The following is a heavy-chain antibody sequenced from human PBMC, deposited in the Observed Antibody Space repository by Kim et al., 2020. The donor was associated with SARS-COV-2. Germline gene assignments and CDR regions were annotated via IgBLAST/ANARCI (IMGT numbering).Heavy chain of an antibody. V-gene: IGHV3-15*01. J-gene: IGHJ5*02. CDR1: GFTFSNAW. D-gene: IGHD3-10*01. CDR3: TTDRGRELKGDNWFDP. CDR2: IKSKTDGGTT. Sequence: GGSLRLSCAASGFTFSNAWMSWVRQAPGKGLEWVGRIKSKTDGGTTDYAAPVKGRFTISRDDSKNTLYLQMNSLKTEDTAVYYCTTDRGRELKGDNWFDPWGQGTLVTVSS.